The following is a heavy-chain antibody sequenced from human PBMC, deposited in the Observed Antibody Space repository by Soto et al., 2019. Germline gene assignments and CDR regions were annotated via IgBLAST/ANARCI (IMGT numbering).Heavy chain of an antibody. CDR1: GFTVSRV. D-gene: IGHD1-7*01. CDR2: IYSDLGT. V-gene: IGHV3-66*01. J-gene: IGHJ4*02. Sequence: EVRLVESGGGLVQPGGSLRLSCAASGFTVSRVSWIRQAPGKGPNWVSVIYSDLGTYYTDSVKGRFTISRDNSRNTVFLQMNSLRVEDTAVYYCLKDREVEGHAELWGQGTLVTVSS. CDR3: LKDREVEGHAEL.